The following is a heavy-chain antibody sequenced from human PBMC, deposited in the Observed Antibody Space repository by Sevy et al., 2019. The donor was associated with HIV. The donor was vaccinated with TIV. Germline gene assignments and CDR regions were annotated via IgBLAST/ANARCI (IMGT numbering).Heavy chain of an antibody. J-gene: IGHJ6*02. CDR3: AKGGSGGIDHYGMDV. D-gene: IGHD6-25*01. CDR1: GFTFSSYW. Sequence: GGSLRLSCAASGFTFSSYWMTWVRQAPGKGLEGVAFIRYDGINKYYVDSVKGRSTISRDNSKDTLYLEMKSLRLEDTAIYYCAKGGSGGIDHYGMDVWGQGTTVTVSS. V-gene: IGHV3-30*02. CDR2: IRYDGINK.